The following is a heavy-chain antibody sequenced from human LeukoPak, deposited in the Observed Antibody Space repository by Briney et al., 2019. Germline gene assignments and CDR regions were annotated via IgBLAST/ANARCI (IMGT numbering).Heavy chain of an antibody. D-gene: IGHD3-16*02. CDR3: ATSYVWGSYRPNPFDY. CDR2: INPNSGGT. CDR1: GYTFTGYY. V-gene: IGHV1-2*02. Sequence: GASVKVSCKASGYTFTGYYMHWVRQAPGQGLEWMGWINPNSGGTNYAQKFQGRVTMTRDTSISTAYMELSRLRSDDTAVYYCATSYVWGSYRPNPFDYWGQETLVTVSS. J-gene: IGHJ4*02.